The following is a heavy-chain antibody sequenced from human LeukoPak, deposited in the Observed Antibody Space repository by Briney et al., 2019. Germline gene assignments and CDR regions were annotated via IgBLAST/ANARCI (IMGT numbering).Heavy chain of an antibody. Sequence: GGSLRLSCAASGFTFSSYWMSWVRQAPGKGLEWVANIKQDGSEKYYVDSVKGRFTISRDNAKNSLYLQMNSLRAEDTAVYYCARAHKVPAAKTYYYYYYMDVWGKGTTVTVSS. V-gene: IGHV3-7*01. J-gene: IGHJ6*03. CDR1: GFTFSSYW. D-gene: IGHD2-2*01. CDR3: ARAHKVPAAKTYYYYYYMDV. CDR2: IKQDGSEK.